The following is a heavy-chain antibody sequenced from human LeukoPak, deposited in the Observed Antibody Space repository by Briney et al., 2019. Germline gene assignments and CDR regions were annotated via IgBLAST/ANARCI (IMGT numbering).Heavy chain of an antibody. CDR3: ARGLRRYFDWLLSDY. J-gene: IGHJ4*02. V-gene: IGHV1-2*02. CDR2: INPNSGGT. D-gene: IGHD3-9*01. Sequence: ASVKVSCKASGYTFTVYYMHWVRQAPGQGLEWMGWINPNSGGTNYAQKFQGRVTMTRDTSISTAYMELSRLRSDDTAVYYCARGLRRYFDWLLSDYWGQGTLVTVSS. CDR1: GYTFTVYY.